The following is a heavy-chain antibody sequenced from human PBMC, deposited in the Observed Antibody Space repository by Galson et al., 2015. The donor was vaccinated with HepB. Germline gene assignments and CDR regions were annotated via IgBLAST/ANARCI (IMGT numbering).Heavy chain of an antibody. CDR2: ISGSGGRT. D-gene: IGHD6-6*01. Sequence: SLRLSCAASGLTFSSYAMSWVRQAPGKGLEWVSAISGSGGRTYYADSVRGRFPISRDNSKNTLYLQMNSLRAEDTAVYYCATMLASRGYYYYYMDVWGKGTTVSVSS. V-gene: IGHV3-23*01. CDR1: GLTFSSYA. CDR3: ATMLASRGYYYYYMDV. J-gene: IGHJ6*03.